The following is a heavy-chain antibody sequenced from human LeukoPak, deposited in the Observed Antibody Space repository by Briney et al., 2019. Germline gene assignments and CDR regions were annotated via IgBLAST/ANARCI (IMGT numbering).Heavy chain of an antibody. V-gene: IGHV3-23*01. CDR3: AKDMILLPSGSYAADAFDI. Sequence: GGSLRLSCAASGFTFSSYAMSWVRQAPGKGLEWVSAISGSGGSTYYADSVKGRFTISRDNSKNTLYLQMNSLRAEDTAVYYCAKDMILLPSGSYAADAFDIWGQGTMVTVSS. J-gene: IGHJ3*02. CDR1: GFTFSSYA. CDR2: ISGSGGST. D-gene: IGHD1-26*01.